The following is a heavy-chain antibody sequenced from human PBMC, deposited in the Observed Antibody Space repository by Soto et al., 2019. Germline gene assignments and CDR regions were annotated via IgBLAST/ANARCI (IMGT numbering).Heavy chain of an antibody. CDR1: GGSISSGGYY. V-gene: IGHV4-31*03. CDR3: ARDRSSSWVYYYYGMDV. J-gene: IGHJ6*02. Sequence: KTSETLSLTCTVSGGSISSGGYYWSWIRQHPGKGLEWIGYIYYSGSTYYNPSLKSRVTISVDTSKNQFSLKLSSVTAADTAVYYCARDRSSSWVYYYYGMDVWGQGTTVTVSS. CDR2: IYYSGST. D-gene: IGHD6-13*01.